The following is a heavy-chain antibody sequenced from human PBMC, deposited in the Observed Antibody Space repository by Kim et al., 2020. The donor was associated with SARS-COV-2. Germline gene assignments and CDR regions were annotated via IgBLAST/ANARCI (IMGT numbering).Heavy chain of an antibody. J-gene: IGHJ5*01. CDR3: SRERSSGWFAY. V-gene: IGHV3-7*01. D-gene: IGHD6-19*01. Sequence: GGSLRLSCAASGFIFSSYWMSWVRQAPGKGLEWVANIKQDGSEKYYVDSVKGRFTISRDNAKNSLYLQMNSLRAEDTAVYYCSRERSSGWFAYWGQGTL. CDR1: GFIFSSYW. CDR2: IKQDGSEK.